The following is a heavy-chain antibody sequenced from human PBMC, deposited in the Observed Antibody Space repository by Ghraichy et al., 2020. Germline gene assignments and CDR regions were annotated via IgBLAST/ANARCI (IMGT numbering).Heavy chain of an antibody. CDR3: AREPYCSSTSCQDSVFDY. J-gene: IGHJ4*02. CDR2: IYYSGST. CDR1: GGSISSGGYY. Sequence: SQTLSLTCTVSGGSISSGGYYWSWIRQHPGKGLEWIGYIYYSGSTYYNPSLKSRVTISVDTSKNQFSLKLSSVTAADTAVYYCAREPYCSSTSCQDSVFDYWGQGTLVTVSS. V-gene: IGHV4-31*03. D-gene: IGHD2-2*01.